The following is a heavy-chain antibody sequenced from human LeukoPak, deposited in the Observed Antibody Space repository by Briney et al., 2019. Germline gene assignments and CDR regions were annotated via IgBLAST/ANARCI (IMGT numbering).Heavy chain of an antibody. J-gene: IGHJ6*03. V-gene: IGHV1-2*02. D-gene: IGHD3-10*01. CDR1: GYTCTGYY. CDR3: ARKAPSTYGSGSYYNSHYYYYYYMDV. Sequence: ASVKVSCKASGYTCTGYYMHWVRQAPGQGLEWMGWINPNSGGTNYAQKFQGRVTMTRDTSISTAYMELSRLRSDDTAVYYCARKAPSTYGSGSYYNSHYYYYYYMDVWGKGTTVTVSS. CDR2: INPNSGGT.